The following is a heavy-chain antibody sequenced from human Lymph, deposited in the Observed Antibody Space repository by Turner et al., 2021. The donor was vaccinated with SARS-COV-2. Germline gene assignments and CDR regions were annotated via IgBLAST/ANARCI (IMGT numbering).Heavy chain of an antibody. V-gene: IGHV3-30-3*01. CDR3: ARGDYYGSGSYPGKTFDC. CDR2: ISYDGSNK. J-gene: IGHJ4*02. D-gene: IGHD3-10*01. Sequence: QVQLVEPGGCVVEPGRVLIPSCAASGFPFSSYAMYWGRQAPGKGLEWVAVISYDGSNKYYADSVKGRFTISRDNSKNTLYLQMSSLRAEDTAVYYCARGDYYGSGSYPGKTFDCWGQGTLVTVSS. CDR1: GFPFSSYA.